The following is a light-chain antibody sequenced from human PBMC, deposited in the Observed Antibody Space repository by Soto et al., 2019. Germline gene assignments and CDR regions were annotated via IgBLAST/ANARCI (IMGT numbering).Light chain of an antibody. CDR3: SSYAGSDNYV. J-gene: IGLJ1*01. CDR2: EVS. CDR1: SSDVGGYNS. Sequence: QSALTQPPSASGSPGQSVTISCPGTSSDVGGYNSVSWYQHLPGKAPKLRIYEVSKRPSGVPYRFSGSKSANTASLTVSRLKAEDEADYYCSSYAGSDNYVFGTGTKLTVL. V-gene: IGLV2-8*01.